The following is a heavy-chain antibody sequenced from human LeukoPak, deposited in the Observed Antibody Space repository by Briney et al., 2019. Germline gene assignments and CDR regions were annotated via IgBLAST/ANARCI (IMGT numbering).Heavy chain of an antibody. J-gene: IGHJ4*02. Sequence: GGSLRLSCAASGFTFSDYYMSWIRQAPGKGLEWVSYISISSSYTKYADSVKGRFTISRDNAKNSLYLQMNSLRAEDTAVYYCVKDKYPVVVAATLDYWGQGILVTVSS. CDR1: GFTFSDYY. CDR3: VKDKYPVVVAATLDY. CDR2: ISISSSYT. D-gene: IGHD2-15*01. V-gene: IGHV3-11*06.